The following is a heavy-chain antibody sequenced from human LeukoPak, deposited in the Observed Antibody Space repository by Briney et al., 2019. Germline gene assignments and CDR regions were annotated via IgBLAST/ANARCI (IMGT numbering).Heavy chain of an antibody. CDR2: INPNSGGT. Sequence: ASVKVSCKASGYTFTGYYMHWVRQAPGQGLEWMGWINPNSGGTNYAQKFRGRVTMTRDTSISTAYMELSRLRSDDTAVYYCARCLGSGDDFLSGYYIDYWFDPWGQGTLVTVFS. CDR3: ARCLGSGDDFLSGYYIDYWFDP. D-gene: IGHD3-3*01. V-gene: IGHV1-2*02. J-gene: IGHJ5*02. CDR1: GYTFTGYY.